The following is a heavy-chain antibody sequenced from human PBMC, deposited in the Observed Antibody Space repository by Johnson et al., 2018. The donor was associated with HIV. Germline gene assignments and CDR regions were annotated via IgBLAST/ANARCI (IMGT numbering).Heavy chain of an antibody. D-gene: IGHD1-7*01. CDR3: ARERNYGTHAAFDI. CDR2: IKWNGGST. Sequence: MMLVESGGGVVRPGGSLRLSCVVSGFTFDDYGMSWVRQAPGKGLEWVSGIKWNGGSTGYADSVKGRFTIYRDNAKNSLYLQMGSLRAEDTALYYCARERNYGTHAAFDIWGQGTMVTVSS. J-gene: IGHJ3*02. V-gene: IGHV3-20*04. CDR1: GFTFDDYG.